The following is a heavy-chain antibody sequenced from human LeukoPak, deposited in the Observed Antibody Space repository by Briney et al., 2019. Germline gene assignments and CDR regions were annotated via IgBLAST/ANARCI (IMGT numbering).Heavy chain of an antibody. Sequence: PSETLSLTCTVSGGSISSSSYYWGWIRQPPGKGLEWIGSIYYSGSTYYNPSLKSRVTISVDTSKNQFSLKLSSVTAADTAVYHCARNPRYCSSTSCSRGMDVWGKGTTVTVSS. CDR1: GGSISSSSYY. J-gene: IGHJ6*04. D-gene: IGHD2-2*01. V-gene: IGHV4-39*01. CDR3: ARNPRYCSSTSCSRGMDV. CDR2: IYYSGST.